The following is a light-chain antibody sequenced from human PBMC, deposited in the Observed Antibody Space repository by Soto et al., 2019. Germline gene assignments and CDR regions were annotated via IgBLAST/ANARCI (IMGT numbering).Light chain of an antibody. CDR1: QSVSSRY. CDR3: QQYGNSRWT. Sequence: EIVLTQSPGTLSLSPGERATLSCRAIQSVSSRYLAWYQQKPGQAPRLFISGASTRATGIPDRFSGSGSGTDFTLTISRLEPEDFAVYYCQQYGNSRWTFGQGTKVDNK. J-gene: IGKJ1*01. CDR2: GAS. V-gene: IGKV3-20*01.